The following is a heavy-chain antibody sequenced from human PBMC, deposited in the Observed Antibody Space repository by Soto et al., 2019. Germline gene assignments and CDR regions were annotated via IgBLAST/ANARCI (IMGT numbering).Heavy chain of an antibody. CDR3: AKGRGGSGSLTPRVDF. D-gene: IGHD3-10*01. V-gene: IGHV3-23*01. CDR2: ISGGGYTT. CDR1: GFTFNNYA. J-gene: IGHJ4*02. Sequence: EVQLLESGGGLVQPGGSLRLSCAASGFTFNNYAMTWVRQAPGIGLEWVSVISGGGYTTSYADSVKGRFTVSRDGSKNTLYLQMSSLRAEDTALYYCAKGRGGSGSLTPRVDFWGQGTLVTVSS.